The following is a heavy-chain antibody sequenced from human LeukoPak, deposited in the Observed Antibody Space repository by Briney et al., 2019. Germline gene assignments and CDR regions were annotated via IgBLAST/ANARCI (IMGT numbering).Heavy chain of an antibody. CDR2: IRSKANSYAT. CDR3: TCHFWSGYYIDY. J-gene: IGHJ4*02. V-gene: IGHV3-73*01. Sequence: PGGSLRLSCAASGFTFSGSSMQWVRQASGKGLEWVGRIRSKANSYATAYAASVKGSFTIPRDDSKNTAYLQMNSLKTEATAVYYCTCHFWSGYYIDYWGQGTLVTVSS. CDR1: GFTFSGSS. D-gene: IGHD3-3*01.